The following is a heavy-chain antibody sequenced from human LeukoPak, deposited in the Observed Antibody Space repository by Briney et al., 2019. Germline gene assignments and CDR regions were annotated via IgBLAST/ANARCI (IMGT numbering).Heavy chain of an antibody. Sequence: LTGGSLRLSCAASGFTFSIYAMHWVRQAPGKGLEWVAVISYDGRNKYYGDSVKGRFTISRDNSKNTLYLQMDNLRVEDTALYYCARAYPYSSSWYPPSDWGQGTLVTVSS. D-gene: IGHD6-13*01. CDR1: GFTFSIYA. J-gene: IGHJ4*02. CDR3: ARAYPYSSSWYPPSD. CDR2: ISYDGRNK. V-gene: IGHV3-30*04.